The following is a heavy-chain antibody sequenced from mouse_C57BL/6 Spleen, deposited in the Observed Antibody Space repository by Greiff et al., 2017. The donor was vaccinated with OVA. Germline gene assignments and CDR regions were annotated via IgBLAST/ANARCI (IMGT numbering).Heavy chain of an antibody. J-gene: IGHJ1*03. CDR2: FHPYNDDT. CDR1: GYTFTTYP. D-gene: IGHD1-1*01. CDR3: ARGHYGSSYSYWYFDV. V-gene: IGHV1-47*01. Sequence: QVQLQQSGAELVKPGASVKMSCKASGYTFTTYPIEWMKQNHGKSLEWIGNFHPYNDDTKYNEKFKGKATLTVEKSSSTVYLELSRLTSDDSAVYYCARGHYGSSYSYWYFDVWGTGTTVTVSS.